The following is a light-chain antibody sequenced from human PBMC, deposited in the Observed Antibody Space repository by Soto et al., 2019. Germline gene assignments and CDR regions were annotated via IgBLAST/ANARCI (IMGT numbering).Light chain of an antibody. J-gene: IGLJ2*01. V-gene: IGLV2-23*02. CDR3: CSYAGSSTFVV. CDR1: SSDVGSYNL. CDR2: EAS. Sequence: QSALTQPASASGSPGQSITISCTGTSSDVGSYNLVSWYQQHPGKAPKLMIYEASKRPSGVSNRFSGSKSGNTASLTISGLQAEDEADYYCCSYAGSSTFVVFGGGTKLTVL.